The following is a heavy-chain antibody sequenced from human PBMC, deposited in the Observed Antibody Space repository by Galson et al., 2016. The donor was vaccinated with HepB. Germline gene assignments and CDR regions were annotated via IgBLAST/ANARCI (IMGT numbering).Heavy chain of an antibody. CDR3: ARDRVNYDSTGYYFDY. D-gene: IGHD3-22*01. CDR2: INPSADST. CDR1: GYTFTSYF. Sequence: SVKVSCKATGYTFTSYFIHWVRQAPGQGLQWMGTINPSADSTTYAHNFQGRVTLTRDTSTSTVYMELSSLRSEDTAVFYCARDRVNYDSTGYYFDYWGQETLVTVSS. V-gene: IGHV1-46*01. J-gene: IGHJ4*02.